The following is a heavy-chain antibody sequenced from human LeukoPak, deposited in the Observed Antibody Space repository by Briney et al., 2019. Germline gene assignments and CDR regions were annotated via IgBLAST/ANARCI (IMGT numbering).Heavy chain of an antibody. D-gene: IGHD1-26*01. Sequence: GRSLRLSCAASGFTFSSYGMQWVRQAPGKGLEWVSSISSSSSYIYYADSVKGRFTISRDNAKNSLYLQMNSLRAEDTAVYYCARDPSGSHGYWGQGTLVTVSS. CDR3: ARDPSGSHGY. CDR2: ISSSSSYI. CDR1: GFTFSSYG. V-gene: IGHV3-21*01. J-gene: IGHJ4*02.